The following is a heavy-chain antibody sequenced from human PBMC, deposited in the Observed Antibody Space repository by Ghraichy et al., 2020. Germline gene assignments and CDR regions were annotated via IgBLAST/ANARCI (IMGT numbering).Heavy chain of an antibody. Sequence: GGSLRLSCAASGFTFSTAWMNWVRQAPGKGLEWVGRIKSKTDGETTDYAAPVKGRFTISRDDSKNTLYLQMNSLKTEDTAVYYCTSGDSHFWSGPGWFDPWGQGTLVTVSS. CDR1: GFTFSTAW. CDR3: TSGDSHFWSGPGWFDP. J-gene: IGHJ5*02. V-gene: IGHV3-15*01. D-gene: IGHD3-3*02. CDR2: IKSKTDGETT.